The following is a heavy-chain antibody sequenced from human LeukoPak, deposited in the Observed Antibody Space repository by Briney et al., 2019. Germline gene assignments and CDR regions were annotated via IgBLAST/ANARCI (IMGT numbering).Heavy chain of an antibody. CDR1: GGSFSGHA. V-gene: IGHV1-18*01. J-gene: IGHJ4*02. CDR3: ARAAADVVATITTDY. D-gene: IGHD5-12*01. CDR2: ISAYDSNT. Sequence: GASVKVSCKASGGSFSGHALTWVRQAPGQGLEWMGWISAYDSNTNFAQKFQGRVALTTDTSTSTAYMELRSLRSDDTAVYYCARAAADVVATITTDYWGQGTLVTVSS.